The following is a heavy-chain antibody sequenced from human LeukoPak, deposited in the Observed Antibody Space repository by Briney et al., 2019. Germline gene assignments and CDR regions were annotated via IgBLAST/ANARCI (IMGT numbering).Heavy chain of an antibody. D-gene: IGHD3-10*01. CDR1: GFTFSSYW. Sequence: GGSLRLSRAPSGFTFSSYWMHWVRQAPGKGVVWVSRINSDGSSTKYAASMKGRFTISRDNAKNTLYLQMNSLRAEDTAVYYCAREESNYYGMDVWGQGTTVTVSS. V-gene: IGHV3-74*01. J-gene: IGHJ6*02. CDR3: AREESNYYGMDV. CDR2: INSDGSST.